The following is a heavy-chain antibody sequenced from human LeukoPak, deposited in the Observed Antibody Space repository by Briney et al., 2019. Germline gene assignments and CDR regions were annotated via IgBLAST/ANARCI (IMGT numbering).Heavy chain of an antibody. D-gene: IGHD3-22*01. CDR1: GGSISSYY. CDR2: IYTSGNT. CDR3: ARSLMYYYDSSGVFDY. Sequence: SETLSLTCTVSGGSISSYYWSWIRQPAGKGLEWIGRIYTSGNTNYNPSLKSRVTMSVDTSKNQFSLKLSSVTAADTAVYYCARSLMYYYDSSGVFDYWGQGTLVTVSS. V-gene: IGHV4-4*07. J-gene: IGHJ4*02.